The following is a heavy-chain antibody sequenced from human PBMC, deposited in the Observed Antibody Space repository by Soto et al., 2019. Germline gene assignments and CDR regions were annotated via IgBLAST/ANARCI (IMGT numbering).Heavy chain of an antibody. CDR3: ARLTLQYYYPSIDY. Sequence: SETLSLTCTVSGGSISSYYWSWIRQPPGKGLEWIGYIYYSGSTNYNPSLKSRVTISVDTSKNQFSLKLSSVTAADTAVYYCARLTLQYYYPSIDYWGQGTLVTVSS. CDR1: GGSISSYY. J-gene: IGHJ4*02. D-gene: IGHD3-10*01. CDR2: IYYSGST. V-gene: IGHV4-59*08.